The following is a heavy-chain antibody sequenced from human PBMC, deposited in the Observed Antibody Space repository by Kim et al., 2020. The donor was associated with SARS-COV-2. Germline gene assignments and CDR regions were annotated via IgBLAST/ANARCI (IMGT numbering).Heavy chain of an antibody. V-gene: IGHV4-38-2*02. CDR3: ARDPPMDASSGWFSRYFDL. D-gene: IGHD6-19*01. J-gene: IGHJ2*01. Sequence: SETLSLTCTVSGYSISSGYYWGWIRQPPWKGLEWIGSIYHSGSTYYNPSLKSRVTISVDTSKNQFSLKLSSVTAADTAVYYCARDPPMDASSGWFSRYFDLWGRGTLVSVSS. CDR2: IYHSGST. CDR1: GYSISSGYY.